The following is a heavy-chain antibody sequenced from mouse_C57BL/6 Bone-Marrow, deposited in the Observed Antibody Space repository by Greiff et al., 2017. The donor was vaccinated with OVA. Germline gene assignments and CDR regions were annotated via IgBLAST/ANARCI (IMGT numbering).Heavy chain of an antibody. CDR3: ARHMGAMDY. V-gene: IGHV1-59*01. Sequence: VQLQQSGAELVRPETSVKLSCKASGYTFTSYWMHWVKQRPGQGLEWIGVIDPSDSYTNYNQKFKGKATLTVDTSSSTAYMQLSSLTSEDSAVYYCARHMGAMDYWGQGTSVTVSS. J-gene: IGHJ4*01. CDR1: GYTFTSYW. D-gene: IGHD1-1*02. CDR2: IDPSDSYT.